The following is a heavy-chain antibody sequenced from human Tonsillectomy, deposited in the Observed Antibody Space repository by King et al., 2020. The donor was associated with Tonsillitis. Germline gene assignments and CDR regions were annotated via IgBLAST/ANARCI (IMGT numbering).Heavy chain of an antibody. J-gene: IGHJ5*02. CDR3: ARDKGGNVLLIPSNWFDP. V-gene: IGHV3-74*01. CDR2: LNSDGSRA. Sequence: VQLVESGGGLVQPGGSLRLSCAASGFSFRSYWMHWVRQVPGKGLMWVARLNSDGSRATYADSVKGRFTISRDNANNMLYLQMNSLRAEDSAIYYCARDKGGNVLLIPSNWFDPWGQGTRVTVSS. CDR1: GFSFRSYW. D-gene: IGHD3-10*01.